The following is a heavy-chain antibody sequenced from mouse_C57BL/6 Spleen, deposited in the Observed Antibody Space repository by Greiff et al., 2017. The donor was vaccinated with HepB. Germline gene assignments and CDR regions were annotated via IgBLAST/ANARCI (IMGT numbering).Heavy chain of an antibody. D-gene: IGHD4-1*01. CDR2: IDPSDSET. V-gene: IGHV1-52*01. Sequence: QVQLQQSGAELVRPGSSVKLSCKASGYTFTSYWMHWVKQRPIQGLEWIGNIDPSDSETHYNQKFKDKATLTVDKSSSTAYMQLSSLTSEDSAVYYCARSGKRYYAMDYWGQGTSVTVSS. CDR3: ARSGKRYYAMDY. J-gene: IGHJ4*01. CDR1: GYTFTSYW.